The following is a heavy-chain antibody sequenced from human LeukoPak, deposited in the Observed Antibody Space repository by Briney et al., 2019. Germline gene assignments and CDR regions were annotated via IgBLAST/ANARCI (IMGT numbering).Heavy chain of an antibody. D-gene: IGHD5-24*01. CDR2: IKPNTADT. CDR1: GYIFTGYY. CDR3: AREGDGYKYFDY. V-gene: IGHV1-2*02. Sequence: ASVQVYCKASGYIFTGYYIHWVRQAPGQGLEWMGWIKPNTADTKYAQNFRGRVTMTRDTSTSTAYMELSRLTSDDTAVYHCAREGDGYKYFDYWGQGTLVTVSS. J-gene: IGHJ4*02.